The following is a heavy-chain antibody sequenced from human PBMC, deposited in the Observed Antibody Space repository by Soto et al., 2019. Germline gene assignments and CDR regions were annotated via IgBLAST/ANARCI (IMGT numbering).Heavy chain of an antibody. CDR3: ARGVGSGRDYGLDV. CDR1: GESFSDYF. CDR2: IDQTGRT. Sequence: QVQLQQWGAGLLKPSETLSLTCAVSGESFSDYFWSWIRQPPGKGLEWIGEIDQTGRTNYNPSLKSRVIKSADTSKNQFSLDLSSVTAADTAMYYCARGVGSGRDYGLDVWGPGTTVTVSP. V-gene: IGHV4-34*01. D-gene: IGHD3-10*01. J-gene: IGHJ6*01.